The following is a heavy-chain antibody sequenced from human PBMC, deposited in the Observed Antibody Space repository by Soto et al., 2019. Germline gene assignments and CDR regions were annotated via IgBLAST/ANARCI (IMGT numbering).Heavy chain of an antibody. CDR1: GFTFSSYG. J-gene: IGHJ6*02. V-gene: IGHV3-33*01. CDR3: ARDRVYNAHYYYYDMEV. Sequence: QVQLVESGGGVVQPGRSLRLSCAASGFTFSSYGMHWVRQAPGKGLGWVAVIWYDGSNKYYPDSVKGRFTISRDNCKNLLYVQMNSLGGENKAALYCARDRVYNAHYYYYDMEVLGQGTTVTGSS. CDR2: IWYDGSNK. D-gene: IGHD1-1*01.